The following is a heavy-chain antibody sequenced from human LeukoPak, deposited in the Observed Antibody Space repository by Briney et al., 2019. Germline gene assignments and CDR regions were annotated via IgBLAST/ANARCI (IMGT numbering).Heavy chain of an antibody. Sequence: GGSLRLSCAVSGFTFSSYWMHWVRQAPGKGLVWVSRIDRDGSRINYADSVKGRFTISRDNGKNTLFLQMNSLRAEDAAAYYCVRGNDYGGPHYWGQGTLVTVSS. CDR3: VRGNDYGGPHY. V-gene: IGHV3-74*01. CDR2: IDRDGSRI. D-gene: IGHD4-23*01. J-gene: IGHJ4*02. CDR1: GFTFSSYW.